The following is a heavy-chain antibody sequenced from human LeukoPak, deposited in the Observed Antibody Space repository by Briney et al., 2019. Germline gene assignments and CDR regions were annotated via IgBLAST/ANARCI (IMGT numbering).Heavy chain of an antibody. D-gene: IGHD3-9*01. J-gene: IGHJ5*02. CDR1: GASISSHY. Sequence: ASETLSLTCIVSGASISSHYWSWIRQPPGKGLEWIGYIFYTGSTSYNPSFKSRVTISVDRSKNQFSQKLSSVTAADTAVYFCARSTRYPGSFDPWGQKTLVTVSS. V-gene: IGHV4-59*11. CDR3: ARSTRYPGSFDP. CDR2: IFYTGST.